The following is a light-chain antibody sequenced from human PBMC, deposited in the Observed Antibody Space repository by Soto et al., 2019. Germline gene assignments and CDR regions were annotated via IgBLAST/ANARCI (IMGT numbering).Light chain of an antibody. CDR1: SSDVGGYNY. CDR3: SSYAGSNNLRV. J-gene: IGLJ1*01. CDR2: EVS. V-gene: IGLV2-8*01. Sequence: SVLTKPPSASGAPGQSVTISCPGTSSDVGGYNYVSWYQQHPGKAPKLMIYEVSKRPSGVPDRFSGSKSGNTASLTVSGLQAEDEAGYYCSSYAGSNNLRVFGTGTKVTVL.